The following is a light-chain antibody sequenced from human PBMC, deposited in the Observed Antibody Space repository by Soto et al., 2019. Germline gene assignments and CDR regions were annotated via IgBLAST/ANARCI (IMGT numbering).Light chain of an antibody. V-gene: IGKV1D-12*01. CDR2: TAS. Sequence: DIQMTQSPSSVSASVGDRVTITCRASQGISSWVAWYQQKPGRAPKLLIHTASTFQSGVPSRFSGSGSGTDFTLTISSLQPEDFATYYCQQANSFPITFGQGTRLEIK. CDR3: QQANSFPIT. CDR1: QGISSW. J-gene: IGKJ5*01.